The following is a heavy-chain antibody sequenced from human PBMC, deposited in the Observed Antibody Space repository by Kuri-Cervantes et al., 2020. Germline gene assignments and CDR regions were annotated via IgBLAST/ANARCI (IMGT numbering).Heavy chain of an antibody. CDR1: GGTFSSYA. Sequence: ASVKVSCKASGGTFSSYAISWVRQAPGQGLEWMGWISAYNGNTNYAQKLQGRVTMTTDTSMSTAYMELRSLRAEDTAVYYCATRSGYYSLYYYYMDVWGKGTTVTVSS. D-gene: IGHD3-3*01. V-gene: IGHV1-18*01. CDR3: ATRSGYYSLYYYYMDV. J-gene: IGHJ6*03. CDR2: ISAYNGNT.